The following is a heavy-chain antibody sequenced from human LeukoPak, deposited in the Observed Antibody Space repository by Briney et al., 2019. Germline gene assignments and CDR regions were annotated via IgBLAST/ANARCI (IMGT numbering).Heavy chain of an antibody. J-gene: IGHJ4*02. Sequence: GGSLRLSCAASGFTFASYAMNWVRQTPEKGLEWVSSISSSSSYIYYADSVKGRFTISRDNAKNSLYLQLNSLRAEDTAMYFCARGLWFGEYVDHWGQGTLVTVSS. D-gene: IGHD3-10*01. CDR3: ARGLWFGEYVDH. CDR2: ISSSSSYI. CDR1: GFTFASYA. V-gene: IGHV3-21*04.